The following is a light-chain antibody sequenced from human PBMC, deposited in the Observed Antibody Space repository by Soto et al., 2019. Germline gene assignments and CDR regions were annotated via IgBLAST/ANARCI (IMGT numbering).Light chain of an antibody. V-gene: IGKV1-5*03. CDR3: HQYKSYAYT. J-gene: IGKJ2*01. Sequence: DIQMTQSPSTLSASVGDRVTITCRASQSISSRLAWYQQKPGKAPKLLIYKATRLESGVPSRSSGSGYGTEITLSNSSMQPDDFATDYSHQYKSYAYTFGGGTKLEI. CDR2: KAT. CDR1: QSISSR.